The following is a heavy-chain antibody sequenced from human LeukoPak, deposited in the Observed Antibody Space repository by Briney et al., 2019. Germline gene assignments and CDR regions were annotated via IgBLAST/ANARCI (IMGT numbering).Heavy chain of an antibody. CDR2: IYYSGST. CDR3: ARGIKIFGVAEY. D-gene: IGHD3-3*01. Sequence: SETLSLTCTVSGGSISSYYWSWIRQPPGKGLEWIGYIYYSGSTNYNPSLKSRVTISVDTSKNQFSLKLSSVTAADTAVYYCARGIKIFGVAEYWGQGTLVTVS. CDR1: GGSISSYY. J-gene: IGHJ4*02. V-gene: IGHV4-59*01.